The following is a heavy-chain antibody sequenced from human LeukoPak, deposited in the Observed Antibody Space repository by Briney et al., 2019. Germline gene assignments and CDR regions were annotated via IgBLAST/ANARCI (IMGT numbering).Heavy chain of an antibody. CDR2: IYYSGST. CDR3: ARGWWSGYGLDY. V-gene: IGHV4-39*01. CDR1: GGSISSSSNY. J-gene: IGHJ4*02. Sequence: SETLSLTCTVSGGSISSSSNYWGWIRQPPGKGLEWIGSIYYSGSTYCNPSLKSRVTISVDTSENQFSLKLSSVTAADTAVYYCARGWWSGYGLDYWGQGTLVTVSS. D-gene: IGHD3-3*01.